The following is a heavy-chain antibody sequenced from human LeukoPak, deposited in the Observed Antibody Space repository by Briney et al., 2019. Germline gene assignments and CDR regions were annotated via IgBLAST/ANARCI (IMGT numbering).Heavy chain of an antibody. D-gene: IGHD4-23*01. CDR1: GFTFTSYW. CDR3: ASPPGTSVTPPGGS. V-gene: IGHV3-74*01. Sequence: GGSLRLSCVASGFTFTSYWMHWVRQAPGKGLVWVSRINTDGSTTSYADSVKGRFTISRDNAKNTLYLQMNSLRAEDTAVYYCASPPGTSVTPPGGSWGQGTLVTVSS. CDR2: INTDGSTT. J-gene: IGHJ5*02.